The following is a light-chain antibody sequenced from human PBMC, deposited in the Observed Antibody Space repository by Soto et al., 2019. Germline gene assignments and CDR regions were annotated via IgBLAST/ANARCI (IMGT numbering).Light chain of an antibody. J-gene: IGKJ1*01. CDR2: RAS. CDR1: QSISSC. CDR3: LQCNSYPRT. V-gene: IGKV1-5*03. Sequence: DLQMTQSPSTLSASVGDRVTITCRASQSISSCLAWYQQKPGKAPKLLIYRASTLERGVPSRFSGSGSGTEFTLTISSLQPDDFATYYCLQCNSYPRTFGQGTKVEVK.